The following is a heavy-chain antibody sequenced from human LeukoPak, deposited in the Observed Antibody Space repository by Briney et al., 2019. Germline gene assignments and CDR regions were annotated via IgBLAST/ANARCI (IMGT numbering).Heavy chain of an antibody. CDR1: GNTFTNYG. D-gene: IGHD5-18*01. CDR3: ATTSPGYSYTSNDY. CDR2: ISAYNGNT. V-gene: IGHV1-18*01. J-gene: IGHJ4*02. Sequence: ASVKVSCKASGNTFTNYGISWVRQAPGQGLEWMGWISAYNGNTDYAQKLQGRVTTTTDTSTSTAYMELRSLRFDDTAVYYCATTSPGYSYTSNDYWGQGTLVTVSS.